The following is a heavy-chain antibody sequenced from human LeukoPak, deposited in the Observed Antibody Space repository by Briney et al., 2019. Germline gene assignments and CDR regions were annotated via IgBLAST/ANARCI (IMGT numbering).Heavy chain of an antibody. CDR1: GFSFSTYG. Sequence: PGGSLRLSCAASGFSFSTYGMHWVRQAPGKGLEWVAFIRYDGSTKYYADSVQGRFTISRDNSKNTLYLQMHSLRAEDTAVYYCANTLVGATTVLDYWGQGTLVTVSS. J-gene: IGHJ4*02. D-gene: IGHD1-26*01. V-gene: IGHV3-30*02. CDR3: ANTLVGATTVLDY. CDR2: IRYDGSTK.